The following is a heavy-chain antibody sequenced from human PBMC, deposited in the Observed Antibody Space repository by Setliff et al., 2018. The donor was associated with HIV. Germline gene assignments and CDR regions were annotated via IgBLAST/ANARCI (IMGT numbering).Heavy chain of an antibody. CDR3: ASAVGSSSWLRALDY. Sequence: PSETLSLTCGVSGFYISRGYYWGWIRQPPGKGLEWIGNIKHSGRNYYNPSLMGRVTISVDTSKNQFSLNLSSVTAADTAIYYCASAVGSSSWLRALDYWGQGTLVTVSS. D-gene: IGHD6-13*01. CDR2: IKHSGRN. CDR1: GFYISRGYY. V-gene: IGHV4-38-2*01. J-gene: IGHJ4*02.